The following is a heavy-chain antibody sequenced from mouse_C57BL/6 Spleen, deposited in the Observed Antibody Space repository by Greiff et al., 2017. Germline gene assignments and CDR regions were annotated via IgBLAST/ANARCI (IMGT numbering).Heavy chain of an antibody. Sequence: QVQLKESGAELVRPGASVTLSCKASGYTFTDYEMHWVKQTPVPGLEWIGAIDPETGGTAYNQKFKGKATLTADKSSSTAYMELRSLTSEDSAGYYCTRTPNWGQGTLVTVSA. CDR3: TRTPN. J-gene: IGHJ3*01. CDR2: IDPETGGT. CDR1: GYTFTDYE. V-gene: IGHV1-15*01.